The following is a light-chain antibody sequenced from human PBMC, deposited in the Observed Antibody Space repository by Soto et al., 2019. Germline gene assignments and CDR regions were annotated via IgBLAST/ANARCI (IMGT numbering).Light chain of an antibody. J-gene: IGKJ2*01. Sequence: DIVLTQTPLTSPVTLGQPASISCRSSQSLDHSDGNTYLSWLLQRQGQPPRVLIYKVSDRFAGVRDRFSGSGAGTNFTLKITRVEAEDVWLYHCMQATQLPYTFGQGTKLDLK. CDR3: MQATQLPYT. CDR2: KVS. CDR1: QSLDHSDGNTY. V-gene: IGKV2-24*01.